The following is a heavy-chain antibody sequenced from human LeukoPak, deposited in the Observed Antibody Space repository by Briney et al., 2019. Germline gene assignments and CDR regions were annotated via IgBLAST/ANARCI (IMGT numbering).Heavy chain of an antibody. CDR2: IYTSGST. CDR1: GGSISSYY. J-gene: IGHJ4*02. D-gene: IGHD3-3*01. CDR3: ARDSVKKSYYDFWSGYFDY. V-gene: IGHV4-4*07. Sequence: SETLSLTCTVSGGSISSYYWSWIRQPAGKGLEWIGRIYTSGSTNYNPSLKSRVTMSVDTSKNQFSLKLSSVTAADTAVYYCARDSVKKSYYDFWSGYFDYWGQGTLVTVSS.